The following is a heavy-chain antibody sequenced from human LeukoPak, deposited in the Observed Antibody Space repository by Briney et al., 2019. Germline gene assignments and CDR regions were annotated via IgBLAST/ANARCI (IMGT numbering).Heavy chain of an antibody. V-gene: IGHV6-1*01. CDR2: TYYRSKWYD. CDR1: GDSVSSNSVT. CDR3: ARETLYYGMDV. J-gene: IGHJ6*02. Sequence: SQTLSLTCAISGDSVSSNSVTWNWIRQSPSRGLEWLGRTYYRSKWYDDYAVSVKSRITINPDTSKNQFSLQLNSVTPEDTAVYYCARETLYYGMDVWGQGTTVTVSS.